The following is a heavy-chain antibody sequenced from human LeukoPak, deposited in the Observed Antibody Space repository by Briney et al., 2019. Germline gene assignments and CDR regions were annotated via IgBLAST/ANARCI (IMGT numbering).Heavy chain of an antibody. CDR2: INPSGGST. D-gene: IGHD5-18*01. V-gene: IGHV1-46*01. CDR3: ARSGHEWIQLWADRSFDY. J-gene: IGHJ4*02. Sequence: ASVKVSCKASGYTFTSYYMHWVRQAPGQGPEWMGIINPSGGSTSYAQKFQGRVTMTRDTSTSTVYMELSSLRSEDTAVYYCARSGHEWIQLWADRSFDYWGQRTLVTVSS. CDR1: GYTFTSYY.